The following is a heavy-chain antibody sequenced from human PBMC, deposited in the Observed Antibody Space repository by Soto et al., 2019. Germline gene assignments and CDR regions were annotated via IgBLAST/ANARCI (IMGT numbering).Heavy chain of an antibody. Sequence: GGSLRLSCAASGFTFSDYYMSWIRQAPGKGLEWVSYISSSGSTIYYADSVKGRFTISRDNAKNSLYLQMNSLRAEDTAVYYCARGIRVVVTAHTQEALDYWGQGTLVTVSS. CDR2: ISSSGSTI. J-gene: IGHJ4*02. CDR1: GFTFSDYY. V-gene: IGHV3-11*01. D-gene: IGHD2-21*02. CDR3: ARGIRVVVTAHTQEALDY.